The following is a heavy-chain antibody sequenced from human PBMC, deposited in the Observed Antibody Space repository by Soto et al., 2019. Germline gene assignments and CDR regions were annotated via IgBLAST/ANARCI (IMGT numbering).Heavy chain of an antibody. CDR1: GFTFSSYS. V-gene: IGHV3-21*01. D-gene: IGHD2-15*01. J-gene: IGHJ6*02. Sequence: GGSLRLSCAASGFTFSSYSMNWVRQAPGKGLEWVSSISSSSSYIYYADSVKGRFTISRDNAKNSLYLQMNSLRAEDTAVYYCASWYIVVVVAATPILYYGMDVWGQGTTVTVSS. CDR2: ISSSSSYI. CDR3: ASWYIVVVVAATPILYYGMDV.